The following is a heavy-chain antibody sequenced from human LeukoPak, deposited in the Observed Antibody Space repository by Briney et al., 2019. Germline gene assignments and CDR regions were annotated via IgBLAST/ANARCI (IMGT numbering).Heavy chain of an antibody. V-gene: IGHV1-69*06. J-gene: IGHJ6*03. CDR2: IIPIFGTA. D-gene: IGHD3-22*01. CDR1: GGTFSSYA. Sequence: ASVKVSCKASGGTFSSYAISWVRQAPGQGLEWTGGIIPIFGTANYAQKFQGRVTITADKSTSTAYMELSSLRSEDTAVYYCARAGEEYYYDSSGYRGNYYYMDVWGKGTTVTVSS. CDR3: ARAGEEYYYDSSGYRGNYYYMDV.